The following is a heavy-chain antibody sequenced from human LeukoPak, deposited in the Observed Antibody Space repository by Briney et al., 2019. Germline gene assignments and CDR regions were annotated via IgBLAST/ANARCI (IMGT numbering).Heavy chain of an antibody. V-gene: IGHV3-7*01. CDR2: IKTDGSAE. D-gene: IGHD3-16*01. J-gene: IGHJ4*02. CDR3: ARDLVKGGASPTADY. CDR1: GFTFSSNW. Sequence: GGSLRLSCAASGFTFSSNWMSWVRHTPGKGLEWVANIKTDGSAEYYVDSVKGRFTISRDNANNSLYLQMNSLRAEDTALYHCARDLVKGGASPTADYWGQGTLVTVSS.